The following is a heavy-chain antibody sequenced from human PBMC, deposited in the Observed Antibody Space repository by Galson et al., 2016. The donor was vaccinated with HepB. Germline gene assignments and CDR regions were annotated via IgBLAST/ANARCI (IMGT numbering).Heavy chain of an antibody. CDR2: INEDGSVK. Sequence: SLRLSCAASGFTFKEYWMSWVRQSPGKGLQWVANINEDGSVKYYVDSVRGRFTISRDNAETSVFLQLDSLTSDDTALYFCVRSFGRGAFDYWGQGTLLTGSS. J-gene: IGHJ4*02. CDR1: GFTFKEYW. CDR3: VRSFGRGAFDY. D-gene: IGHD3-10*01. V-gene: IGHV3-7*01.